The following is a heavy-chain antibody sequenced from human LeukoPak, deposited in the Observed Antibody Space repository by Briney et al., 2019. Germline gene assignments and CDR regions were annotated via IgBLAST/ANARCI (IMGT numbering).Heavy chain of an antibody. V-gene: IGHV1-46*01. Sequence: ASVKVSCKASGYTFASYYMHWVRQAPGQGLEWMGIINPSGGSTSYAQKFQGRVTITADESTSTAYMELSSLRSEDTAVYYCARDQTRIAARRGDAFDIWGQGTMVTVSS. CDR3: ARDQTRIAARRGDAFDI. CDR1: GYTFASYY. D-gene: IGHD6-6*01. CDR2: INPSGGST. J-gene: IGHJ3*02.